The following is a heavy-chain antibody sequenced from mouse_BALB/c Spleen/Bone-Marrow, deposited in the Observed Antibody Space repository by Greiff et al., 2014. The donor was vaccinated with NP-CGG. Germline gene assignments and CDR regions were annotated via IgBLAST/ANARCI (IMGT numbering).Heavy chain of an antibody. V-gene: IGHV5-4*02. CDR3: ARSGERYGAMDY. CDR2: ISDGGSYT. CDR1: GFTFSDYY. Sequence: EVKLMESGEGLVKPGGSLKLSCAASGFTFSDYYMYWVRQTPEKRLEWVATISDGGSYTYYPDSVKGRFTISRDNAKNNLYLQMSSLKSEDTAMYYCARSGERYGAMDYWGQGTSVTVFS. D-gene: IGHD1-1*02. J-gene: IGHJ4*01.